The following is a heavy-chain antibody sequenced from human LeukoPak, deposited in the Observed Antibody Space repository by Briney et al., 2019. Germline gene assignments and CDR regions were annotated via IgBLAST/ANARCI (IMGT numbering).Heavy chain of an antibody. D-gene: IGHD5-18*01. CDR1: GGSISTGSYY. CDR2: IYTSGST. CDR3: ARDLGGYSYGTFDY. J-gene: IGHJ4*02. V-gene: IGHV4-61*02. Sequence: SETLSLTCTVSGGSISTGSYYWSWIRQPAGKGLEWIGRIYTSGSTNYSPSLKSRVTISVDTSKNQFSLKLSSVTAADTAVYYCARDLGGYSYGTFDYWGQGTRVTVSS.